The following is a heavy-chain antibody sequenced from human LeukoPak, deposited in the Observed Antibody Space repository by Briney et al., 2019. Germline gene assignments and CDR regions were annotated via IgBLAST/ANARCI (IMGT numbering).Heavy chain of an antibody. CDR1: GFTFSSYW. D-gene: IGHD6-19*01. CDR2: IKKDGSER. V-gene: IGHV3-7*03. J-gene: IGHJ4*02. Sequence: GGSLRLSCAASGFTFSSYWMNWVRQAPGKGLEWVANIKKDGSERYYVDSVKGRFTLSRDNAKNSLYLQMDSLRAEDTAVYYCAGGSGWLIDYWGQGTLVTVSS. CDR3: AGGSGWLIDY.